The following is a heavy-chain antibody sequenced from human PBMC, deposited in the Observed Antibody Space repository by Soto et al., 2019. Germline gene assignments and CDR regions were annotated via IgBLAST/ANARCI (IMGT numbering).Heavy chain of an antibody. V-gene: IGHV3-21*01. J-gene: IGHJ6*02. D-gene: IGHD3-3*01. CDR2: IASSSSHI. CDR1: GFTFSKYS. CDR3: ARFQVIIGYYYGMDV. Sequence: PGGSLRLSCAASGFTFSKYSMNWVRQAPGKGLEWVSSIASSSSHIYYADSMKGRFTISRDNAENSLYLQMNSLRADDTAVYYCARFQVIIGYYYGMDVCGQGTTLTVSS.